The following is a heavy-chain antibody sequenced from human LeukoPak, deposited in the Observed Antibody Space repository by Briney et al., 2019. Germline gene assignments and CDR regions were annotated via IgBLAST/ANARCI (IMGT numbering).Heavy chain of an antibody. J-gene: IGHJ5*02. CDR2: IDWDDDK. D-gene: IGHD3-22*01. CDR1: GFSLSTSGMC. V-gene: IGHV2-70*20. Sequence: SGPTLVNPTQTLTLTCTFSGFSLSTSGMCVSWVRQPPGKALEWLALIDWDDDKYYSTSLKTRLPISKDTSKNQVVLTMTNMDPVDTATYYCARSLYYYDSSGYQGGWFDPWGQGTLVTVSS. CDR3: ARSLYYYDSSGYQGGWFDP.